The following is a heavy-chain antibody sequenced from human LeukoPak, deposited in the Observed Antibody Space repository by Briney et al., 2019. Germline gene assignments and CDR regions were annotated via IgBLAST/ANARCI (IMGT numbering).Heavy chain of an antibody. CDR2: IYYSGST. V-gene: IGHV4-59*08. D-gene: IGHD5-18*01. CDR3: ARQTAKNVDTARFDS. Sequence: SETLSLTCTVSGGSISSYYWSWIRQPPGKGLEWIGYIYYSGSTNYNPSLKSRVTISVDTSKNQFSLKLSSVTAAGTAVYYCARQTAKNVDTARFDSWGQGTLVTVSS. CDR1: GGSISSYY. J-gene: IGHJ4*02.